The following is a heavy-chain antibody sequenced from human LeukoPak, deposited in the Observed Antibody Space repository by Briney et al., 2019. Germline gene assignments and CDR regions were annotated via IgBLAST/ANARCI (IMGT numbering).Heavy chain of an antibody. CDR2: INPNSGDT. J-gene: IGHJ4*02. V-gene: IGHV1-2*02. CDR1: GYTFIDYY. D-gene: IGHD2-8*01. Sequence: ASVKVSCKTSGYTFIDYYIHWVRQAPGQGLEWVGWINPNSGDTTYAPKFQGRVTMTRDTSVSTAYMELRRLRSDDTAVYYCPRDHNGGYYFDFWGQGTLVTVSS. CDR3: PRDHNGGYYFDF.